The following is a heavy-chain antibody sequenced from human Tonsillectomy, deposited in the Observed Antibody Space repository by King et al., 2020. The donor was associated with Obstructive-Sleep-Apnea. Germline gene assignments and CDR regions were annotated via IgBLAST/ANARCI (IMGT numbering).Heavy chain of an antibody. D-gene: IGHD3-10*01. CDR3: AGGDGSGTYYSGGFDY. CDR1: GGSIISSSYY. V-gene: IGHV4-39*07. CDR2: IYYSGST. Sequence: QLQESGPGLVKPSETLSLTCTVSGGSIISSSYYWGWIRQPPEKGLECIGTIYYSGSTYYNPSLKSLVTISVDTSKNQFSLKLSFVTAADTAVFYCAGGDGSGTYYSGGFDYWGQGTLVTVSS. J-gene: IGHJ4*02.